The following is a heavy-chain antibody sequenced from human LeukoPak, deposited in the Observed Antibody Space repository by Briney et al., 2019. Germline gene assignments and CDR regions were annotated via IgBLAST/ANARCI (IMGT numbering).Heavy chain of an antibody. V-gene: IGHV4-4*07. Sequence: PSETLSLTCTVSDGSISSYYWSWIRQPAGKGLEWIGRIYTSGSTNYNPSLKSRVTMSVDTSKNQFSLKLSSVTAADTAVYYCATIYGDFSDFDSWAQGILVTVSS. CDR2: IYTSGST. J-gene: IGHJ4*02. D-gene: IGHD4-17*01. CDR3: ATIYGDFSDFDS. CDR1: DGSISSYY.